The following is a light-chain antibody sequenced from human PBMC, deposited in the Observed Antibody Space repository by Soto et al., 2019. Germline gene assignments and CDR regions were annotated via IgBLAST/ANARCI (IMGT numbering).Light chain of an antibody. CDR3: QQYHNWPRT. J-gene: IGKJ1*01. CDR2: GAS. Sequence: EIVMTQSPATLSVSPGERATLSCRASQSISGNLAWYQQKLGQAPRLLIYGASTRATDIPARFSGSGSGTDFTLTISGLQSEDFALYYCQQYHNWPRTFGQGTRVEIK. V-gene: IGKV3-15*01. CDR1: QSISGN.